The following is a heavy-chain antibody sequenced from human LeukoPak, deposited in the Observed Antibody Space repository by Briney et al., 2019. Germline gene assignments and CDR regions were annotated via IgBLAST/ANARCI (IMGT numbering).Heavy chain of an antibody. J-gene: IGHJ4*02. V-gene: IGHV3-7*05. D-gene: IGHD3-16*01. CDR1: GFTFNNYW. CDR3: ARAKFGDFDY. CDR2: IQQGGSEK. Sequence: PGGSLRLSCAASGFTFNNYWMSWVRQSPGKGLEWVANIQQGGSEKYFVDSVKGRFTISRDNARNSLYLQMNSLRAEDTAVYYCARAKFGDFDYWGQGTLVTVSS.